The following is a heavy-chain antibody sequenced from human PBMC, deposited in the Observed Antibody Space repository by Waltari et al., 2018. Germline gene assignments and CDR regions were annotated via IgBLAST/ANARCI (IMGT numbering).Heavy chain of an antibody. Sequence: CGVSGDSMSENYWWSWVRQSPEKGLEWIGQIHRSGRTYYNPSLESRVSVSMDTSNNKFFLKLSSAIAADTAVYYCARDRGRGLYFDSWGQGTLVTVSP. CDR3: ARDRGRGLYFDS. J-gene: IGHJ4*02. V-gene: IGHV4-4*02. CDR2: IHRSGRT. D-gene: IGHD2-15*01. CDR1: GDSMSENYW.